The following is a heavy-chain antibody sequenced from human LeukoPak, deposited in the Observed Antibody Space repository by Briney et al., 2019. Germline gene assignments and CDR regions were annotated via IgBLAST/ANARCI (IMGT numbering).Heavy chain of an antibody. CDR2: INPSSGGT. CDR3: AREGSNWYFVPLGWFDP. D-gene: IGHD6-13*01. J-gene: IGHJ5*02. CDR1: GYTFTGYY. V-gene: IGHV1-2*02. Sequence: GASVKVSCKASGYTFTGYYMHWVRQAPGQGLEWMGWINPSSGGTNYAQKFQGRVTMTRDTSISTAYMELSRLRSDDTAVYYCAREGSNWYFVPLGWFDPWGQGTLVTVSS.